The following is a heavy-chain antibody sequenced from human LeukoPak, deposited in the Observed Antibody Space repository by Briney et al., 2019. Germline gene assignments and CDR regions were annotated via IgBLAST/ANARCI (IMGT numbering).Heavy chain of an antibody. D-gene: IGHD6-19*01. CDR3: TKANGWFSGGFGI. CDR2: ISWNSGRI. CDR1: GVTFDNYA. V-gene: IGHV3-9*03. Sequence: GGSLRLSCVASGVTFDNYAMHWVRQAPGKGLEWVSGISWNSGRIGYADSVKGRFTISRDNAKNSLYLQMNSLRVEDMAFYYCTKANGWFSGGFGIWGQGTMVTVSS. J-gene: IGHJ3*02.